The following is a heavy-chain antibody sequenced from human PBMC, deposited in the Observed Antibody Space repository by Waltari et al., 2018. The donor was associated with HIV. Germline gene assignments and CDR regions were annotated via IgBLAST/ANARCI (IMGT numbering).Heavy chain of an antibody. CDR3: TRAVFWSGFFRDYFFDY. D-gene: IGHD3-3*01. CDR2: VNGDASST. J-gene: IGHJ4*02. CDR1: EFNFSHYW. V-gene: IGHV3-74*01. Sequence: EVQLVDSGAGCVLAGGSLRLYSVASEFNFSHYWILVVRQLPGKGLVWVSRVNGDASSTDYADSVRGRFTISRDNAKNTVYLQMNSLRAEDTALYYCTRAVFWSGFFRDYFFDYWGQGTPVTVSS.